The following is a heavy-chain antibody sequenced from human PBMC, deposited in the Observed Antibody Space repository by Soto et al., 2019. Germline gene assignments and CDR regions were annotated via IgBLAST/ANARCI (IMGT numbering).Heavy chain of an antibody. CDR2: ISHDDHNK. D-gene: IGHD2-15*01. J-gene: IGHJ4*02. CDR3: AKYFHPWGGVVVSATYDY. V-gene: IGHV3-30*18. Sequence: QVQLLESGGGVVQPGRSLRLSCAASGFTFSNYAMHWVRQAPGKGLEWVALISHDDHNKYYADSVKGRFTISRDNSKNTLYLQMNSLRAEDTAVYYCAKYFHPWGGVVVSATYDYWGQGTLVTVSS. CDR1: GFTFSNYA.